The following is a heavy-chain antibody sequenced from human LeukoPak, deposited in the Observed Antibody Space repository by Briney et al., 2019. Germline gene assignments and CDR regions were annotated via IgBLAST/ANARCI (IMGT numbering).Heavy chain of an antibody. CDR3: ARDHSPYYYDSSGYYSASY. J-gene: IGHJ4*02. D-gene: IGHD3-22*01. CDR2: ISAYNGNT. CDR1: GYTFTSYA. Sequence: ASVKVFCKASGYTFTSYAMHWVRQAPGQGLEWMGWISAYNGNTNYAQKLQGRVTMTTDTSTSTAYMELRSLRSDDTAVYYCARDHSPYYYDSSGYYSASYWGQGTLVTVSS. V-gene: IGHV1-18*01.